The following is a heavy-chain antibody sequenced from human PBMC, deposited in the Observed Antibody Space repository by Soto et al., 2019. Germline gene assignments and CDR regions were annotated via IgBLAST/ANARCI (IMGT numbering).Heavy chain of an antibody. CDR3: ARGSYYDILTGYRNWFDP. CDR1: GGTFSSYA. CDR2: IIPIFGTA. Sequence: QVQLVQSGAEVKKPGSSVKVSCKASGGTFSSYAISWVRQAPGQGLEWMGGIIPIFGTANYPQKFQGRVTITADESTSTAYMELSSLRSEDTAVYYCARGSYYDILTGYRNWFDPWGQGTLVTVSS. V-gene: IGHV1-69*01. D-gene: IGHD3-9*01. J-gene: IGHJ5*02.